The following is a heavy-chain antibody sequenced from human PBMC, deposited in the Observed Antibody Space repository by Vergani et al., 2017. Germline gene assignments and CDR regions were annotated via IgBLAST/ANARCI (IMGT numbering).Heavy chain of an antibody. CDR3: ATPTTWRVCDS. Sequence: QVQLVQSGSELKKPGASVKISCKASGYIFTQSVMNWVRQAPGQGPEWMGWINTATGKSTYAQDFTGRFFFSLDTSVNTAYLQISSLKTEDTAIYYCATPTTWRVCDSWGEETLVTVST. CDR1: GYIFTQSV. D-gene: IGHD2-21*01. CDR2: INTATGKS. J-gene: IGHJ5*02. V-gene: IGHV7-4-1*02.